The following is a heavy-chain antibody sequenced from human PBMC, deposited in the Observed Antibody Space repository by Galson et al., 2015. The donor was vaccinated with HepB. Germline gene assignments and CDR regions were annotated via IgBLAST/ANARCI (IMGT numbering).Heavy chain of an antibody. D-gene: IGHD4-17*01. Sequence: SVKVSCKASGFTFTSSAVQWVRQARGQRLEWIGWIVVGSGNTNYAQKFQERVTITRDMSTSTAYMELSSLRSEDTAVYYCAATYGDYSISYWYFDLWGRGTLVTVSS. CDR3: AATYGDYSISYWYFDL. V-gene: IGHV1-58*01. CDR2: IVVGSGNT. CDR1: GFTFTSSA. J-gene: IGHJ2*01.